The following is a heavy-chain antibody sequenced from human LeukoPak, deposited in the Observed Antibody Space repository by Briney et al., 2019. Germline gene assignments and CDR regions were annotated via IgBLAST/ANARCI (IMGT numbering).Heavy chain of an antibody. CDR2: IKSKTDGGTT. J-gene: IGHJ6*02. V-gene: IGHV3-15*07. Sequence: GGSLRLSCAASGFTFSSYSMNWVRQAPGKGLEWVGRIKSKTDGGTTDYAAPVKGRFTISRDDSKNTLYLQMNSLKTEDTAVYYCTTDLSSSPDLLYGMDVWGQGTTVTVSS. D-gene: IGHD6-13*01. CDR3: TTDLSSSPDLLYGMDV. CDR1: GFTFSSYS.